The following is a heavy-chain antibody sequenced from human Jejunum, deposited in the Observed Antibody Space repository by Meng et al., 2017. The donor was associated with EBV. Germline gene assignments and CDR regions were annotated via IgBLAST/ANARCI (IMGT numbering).Heavy chain of an antibody. J-gene: IGHJ4*02. CDR3: ARYSGSYSLAN. Sequence: QVQLVQSGSEWKKPGASVRLSCKASGYTFTDYAIIWVRQAPGQGLEWMGWINTANGNPTYAQAFTGRFVFSLDTSVNTAFLQISDLKAEDSALYYCARYSGSYSLANWGQGTLVTVSS. CDR2: INTANGNP. CDR1: GYTFTDYA. V-gene: IGHV7-4-1*02. D-gene: IGHD3-10*01.